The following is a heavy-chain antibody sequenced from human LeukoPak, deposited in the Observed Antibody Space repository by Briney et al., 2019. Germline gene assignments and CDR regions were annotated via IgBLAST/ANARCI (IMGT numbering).Heavy chain of an antibody. Sequence: SETLSLTCTVSGYSISSGYYWAWIRQSPGKGLEWLGSIYHSGSTYYNPSLKSRVTISVDTSKNQFSLKLRSVTAADTAVYYCASDAISPSFGFWGQGTLVTVSS. J-gene: IGHJ4*02. D-gene: IGHD3-9*01. V-gene: IGHV4-38-2*02. CDR2: IYHSGST. CDR1: GYSISSGYY. CDR3: ASDAISPSFGF.